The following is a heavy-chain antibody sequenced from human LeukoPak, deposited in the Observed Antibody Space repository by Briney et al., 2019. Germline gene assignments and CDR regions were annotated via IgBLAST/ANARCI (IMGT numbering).Heavy chain of an antibody. CDR3: ARGRVTLAAAGTRNWFDP. V-gene: IGHV1-18*04. CDR2: ISAYNGNT. CDR1: GYTFTSYG. Sequence: VASVKVSCKASGYTFTSYGISWVRQAPGQGLEWMGWISAYNGNTNYVQKLQGRVTMTTDTSTSTAYMELRSLRSDDTAVYYCARGRVTLAAAGTRNWFDPWGQGTLVTVSS. D-gene: IGHD6-13*01. J-gene: IGHJ5*02.